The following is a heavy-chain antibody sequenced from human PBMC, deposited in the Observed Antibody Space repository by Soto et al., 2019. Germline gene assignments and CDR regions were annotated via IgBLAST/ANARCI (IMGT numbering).Heavy chain of an antibody. J-gene: IGHJ4*02. V-gene: IGHV4-31*03. CDR3: ARSGHYDSGAYYFDY. CDR1: GGSISSGGYY. CDR2: IYYSGST. Sequence: SETLSLTCTVSGGSISSGGYYWSWIRQHPGKGLEWIGYIYYSGSTYYNPSLKRRVTISVDTSNNQFSLKLSSMAAADTAVYHCARSGHYDSGAYYFDYWGQGTLVTVSS. D-gene: IGHD3-22*01.